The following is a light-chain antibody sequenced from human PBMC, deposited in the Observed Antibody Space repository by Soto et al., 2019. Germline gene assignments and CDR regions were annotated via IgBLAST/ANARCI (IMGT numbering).Light chain of an antibody. Sequence: QSVLTQPPSASVTPGQRVTISCSGSHSNIGTNTVNWYQQLPGTAPKLLIYGNSNRPSGVPDRFSGSKSGTSASLAITGLQAEDEADYYCQSYDSSLSGSVVFGGGTKLTVL. V-gene: IGLV1-40*01. CDR3: QSYDSSLSGSVV. CDR1: HSNIGTNT. J-gene: IGLJ2*01. CDR2: GNS.